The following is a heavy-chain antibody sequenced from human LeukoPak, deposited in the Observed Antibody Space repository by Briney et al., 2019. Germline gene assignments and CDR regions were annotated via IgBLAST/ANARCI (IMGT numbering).Heavy chain of an antibody. CDR2: IYSGGST. CDR3: ARDSGHSYGYSFDY. J-gene: IGHJ4*02. Sequence: GGSLRLSCAASGFTVSSNYMSWVRQAPGKGLEWVSVIYSGGSTYYADSVKGRFTISRDNSKNTLYLQMNSLRAEDTAVYYCARDSGHSYGYSFDYWGQGTLVTVSS. CDR1: GFTVSSNY. V-gene: IGHV3-66*01. D-gene: IGHD5-18*01.